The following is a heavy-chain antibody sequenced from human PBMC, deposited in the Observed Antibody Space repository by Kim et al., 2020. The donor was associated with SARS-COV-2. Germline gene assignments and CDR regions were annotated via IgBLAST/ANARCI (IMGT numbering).Heavy chain of an antibody. CDR3: TRRYYGAGDY. Sequence: GGSLRLSCAASGFTFSSYWMQWVRQAPGKGLMWISRISNDGTSTTYADSVKGRFTISRDNAKNTLYLQMNSLRAEETAVYYCTRRYYGAGDYWGQGTLVIVSS. D-gene: IGHD1-26*01. CDR1: GFTFSSYW. J-gene: IGHJ4*02. V-gene: IGHV3-74*01. CDR2: ISNDGTST.